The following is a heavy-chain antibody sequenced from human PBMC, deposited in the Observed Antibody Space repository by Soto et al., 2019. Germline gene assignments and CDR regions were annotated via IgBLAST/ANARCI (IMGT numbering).Heavy chain of an antibody. V-gene: IGHV1-18*01. D-gene: IGHD1-26*01. J-gene: IGHJ4*02. Sequence: QIQLVQSGAEVKKPGASVKVSCKASGYTFTSYGISWVRQAPGQGLEWMGWISAYNGNRNYAQKVQGRVTMTTDTSTNTADMEVRSLRSDDTAVYYCARDQVGATGDYWGQGTLVTVSS. CDR3: ARDQVGATGDY. CDR2: ISAYNGNR. CDR1: GYTFTSYG.